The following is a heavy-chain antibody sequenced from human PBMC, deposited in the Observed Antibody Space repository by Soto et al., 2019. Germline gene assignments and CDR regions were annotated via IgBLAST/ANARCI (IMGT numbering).Heavy chain of an antibody. V-gene: IGHV3-7*03. D-gene: IGHD3-10*01. CDR1: GFTSSSYW. CDR3: AREGVTHLFYYFDY. J-gene: IGHJ4*01. CDR2: IKQDGSEK. Sequence: GGSLRLSCAASGFTSSSYWMSWVRQAPGKGLEWVANIKQDGSEKYYVDSVKGRFTISRDNAKNSLYLQMKSLRAEDTAVYYCAREGVTHLFYYFDYWGHGTLVTVCS.